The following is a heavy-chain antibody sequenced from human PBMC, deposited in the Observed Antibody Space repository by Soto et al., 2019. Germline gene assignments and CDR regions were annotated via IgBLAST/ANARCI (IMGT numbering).Heavy chain of an antibody. CDR3: ARGLAAAGLFGFGP. V-gene: IGHV4-59*06. CDR1: GGSISSYY. Sequence: SETLSLTCTVSGGSISSYYWSWIRQHPGKGLEWIGCLFYSGSTYYNPSLKSRVTISVDTSKNQFSLKLSSVTAADTAVYYCARGLAAAGLFGFGPWGQGTLVTVSS. D-gene: IGHD6-13*01. CDR2: LFYSGST. J-gene: IGHJ5*02.